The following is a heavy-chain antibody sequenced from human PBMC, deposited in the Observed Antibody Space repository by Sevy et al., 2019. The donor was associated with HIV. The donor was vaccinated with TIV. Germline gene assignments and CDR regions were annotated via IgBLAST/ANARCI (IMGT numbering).Heavy chain of an antibody. J-gene: IGHJ4*02. CDR2: IYYSGST. V-gene: IGHV4-39*01. CDR3: ARTYYYGSGSRGYFDY. D-gene: IGHD3-10*01. CDR1: GGSISSSSYY. Sequence: SETLSLTCTVSGGSISSSSYYWGWIRQPPGKGLEWIGSIYYSGSTYYHPSLKSRVTISVDTSKNQFSLKLSSVTAADTAVYYCARTYYYGSGSRGYFDYWGQGTLVTVSS.